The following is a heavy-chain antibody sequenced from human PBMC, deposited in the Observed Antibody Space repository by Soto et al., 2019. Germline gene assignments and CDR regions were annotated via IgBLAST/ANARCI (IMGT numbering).Heavy chain of an antibody. D-gene: IGHD2-8*01. V-gene: IGHV1-69*18. Sequence: QVQAVQSGAEVKKPGSSVKVSCKASGDTFSSYVISWVRQAPGQGLEWMGRIIPIFGTANYAQKFQGRVTITADESTSTAYMELSSLRSEDTAIYYCASESGRTSGLDVWGQGTTITVSS. CDR1: GDTFSSYV. CDR2: IIPIFGTA. CDR3: ASESGRTSGLDV. J-gene: IGHJ6*02.